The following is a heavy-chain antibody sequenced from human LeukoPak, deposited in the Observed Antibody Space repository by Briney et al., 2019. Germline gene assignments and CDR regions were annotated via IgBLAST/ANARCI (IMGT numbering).Heavy chain of an antibody. V-gene: IGHV5-51*01. Sequence: GESLKISCKGSGYSFTNYWIAWVRQMPGKGLEWMGIIYPGDSDTTYSPSFQGQVTISADRSISTAYLQWSSLKASDTAMYYCARRRDVYYFDYWDQGTLVTVSS. J-gene: IGHJ4*02. D-gene: IGHD3-16*01. CDR1: GYSFTNYW. CDR3: ARRRDVYYFDY. CDR2: IYPGDSDT.